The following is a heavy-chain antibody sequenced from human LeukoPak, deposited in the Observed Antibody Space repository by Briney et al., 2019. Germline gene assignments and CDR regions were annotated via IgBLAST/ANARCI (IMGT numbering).Heavy chain of an antibody. J-gene: IGHJ3*02. CDR2: IIPIFGTA. Sequence: SVKVSCKASGYTFTSYGISWVRQAPGQGLGWMGGIIPIFGTANYAQKFQGRVTITTDESTSTAYMELSSLRSEDTAVYYCARDRRYCSSTSCYARAFDIWGQGTMVTVSS. CDR1: GYTFTSYG. D-gene: IGHD2-2*01. V-gene: IGHV1-69*05. CDR3: ARDRRYCSSTSCYARAFDI.